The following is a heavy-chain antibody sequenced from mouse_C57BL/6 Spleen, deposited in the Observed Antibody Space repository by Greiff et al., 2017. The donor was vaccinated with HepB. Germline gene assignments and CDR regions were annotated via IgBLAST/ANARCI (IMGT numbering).Heavy chain of an antibody. CDR3: ARRLLWSLDY. V-gene: IGHV1-42*01. D-gene: IGHD2-1*01. CDR2: INPSTGGT. Sequence: DVQLQESGPELVKPGASVKISCKASGYSFTGYYMNWVKQSPEKSLEWIGEINPSTGGTTYNQKFKAKATLTVDKSSSTAYMQLKSLTSEDSAVYYCARRLLWSLDYWGQGTTLTVSS. J-gene: IGHJ2*01. CDR1: GYSFTGYY.